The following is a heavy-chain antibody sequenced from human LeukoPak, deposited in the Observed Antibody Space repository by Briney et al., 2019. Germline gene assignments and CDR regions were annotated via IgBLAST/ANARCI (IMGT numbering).Heavy chain of an antibody. J-gene: IGHJ3*02. CDR3: ASTKMTNWNYGNDAFDI. Sequence: SETLSLTCTGSGGSISSYYWSWIRQPPGNGLESIGYIYYSGSTNYNPSLKSRVTISVDTSKNQFSLKLSSVTAADTAVYYCASTKMTNWNYGNDAFDIWGQGTMVTVSS. D-gene: IGHD1-7*01. CDR1: GGSISSYY. V-gene: IGHV4-59*01. CDR2: IYYSGST.